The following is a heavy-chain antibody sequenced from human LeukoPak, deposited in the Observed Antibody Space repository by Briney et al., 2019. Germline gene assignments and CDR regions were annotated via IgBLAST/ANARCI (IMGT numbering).Heavy chain of an antibody. CDR1: GFTFSSYS. V-gene: IGHV3-48*01. CDR3: ARTSGSYREAFDI. Sequence: PGGSLRLSCAASGFTFSSYSMNWVRQAPGKGLEWVSYISSISSTIYYADSVKGRFTISRDNAKNSLYLQMNSLRAEDTAVYYCARTSGSYREAFDIWGQGTMVTVSS. J-gene: IGHJ3*02. D-gene: IGHD1-26*01. CDR2: ISSISSTI.